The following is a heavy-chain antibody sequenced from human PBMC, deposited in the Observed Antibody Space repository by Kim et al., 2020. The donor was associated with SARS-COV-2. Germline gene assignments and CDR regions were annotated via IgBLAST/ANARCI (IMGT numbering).Heavy chain of an antibody. Sequence: SETLSLTCTVSGGSITSYYWSWIRQPPGKGLEWIGYIYHSGGTNYNPSLKSRVSISVDTSRNQFSLKLNSVTAADTAVYFCARQGTYYDRSGYPGIWGQGTLVTVSS. J-gene: IGHJ4*02. D-gene: IGHD3-22*01. CDR1: GGSITSYY. CDR3: ARQGTYYDRSGYPGI. CDR2: IYHSGGT. V-gene: IGHV4-59*08.